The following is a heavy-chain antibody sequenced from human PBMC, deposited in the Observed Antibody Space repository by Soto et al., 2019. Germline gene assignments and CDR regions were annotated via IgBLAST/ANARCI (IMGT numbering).Heavy chain of an antibody. CDR2: IKSRAHGGTA. J-gene: IGHJ3*02. CDR1: GFTFSNAW. Sequence: EVQLVESGGGLVKPGGSLRLSCTMSGFTFSNAWMSWVRQAPAKWLVWVARIKSRAHGGTADHAAPVKDSFTISRDDSENTLYLQMNSLKIEDTAIYYCTTDIGGGDNQARAFDSWGQGTMVTVSS. CDR3: TTDIGGGDNQARAFDS. V-gene: IGHV3-15*01. D-gene: IGHD1-26*01.